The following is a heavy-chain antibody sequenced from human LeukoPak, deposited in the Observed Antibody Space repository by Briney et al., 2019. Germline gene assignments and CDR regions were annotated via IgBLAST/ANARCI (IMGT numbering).Heavy chain of an antibody. CDR1: GGSISSSNW. CDR3: ARVVDSSGWYDDAFDI. Sequence: SETLSLTCAVSGGSISSSNWWSWVRQPPGKGLEWIGEIYHSGSTNYNPSLKSRVTISVDKSKNQFSLKLSSVTAADTAVYYCARVVDSSGWYDDAFDIWGQGTMVTVSS. D-gene: IGHD6-19*01. V-gene: IGHV4-4*02. J-gene: IGHJ3*02. CDR2: IYHSGST.